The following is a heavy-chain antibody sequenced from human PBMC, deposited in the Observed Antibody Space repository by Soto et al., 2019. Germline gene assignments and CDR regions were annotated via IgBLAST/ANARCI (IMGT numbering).Heavy chain of an antibody. CDR1: GGSFSGYY. J-gene: IGHJ3*02. CDR2: INHSGST. CDR3: AREGRGDAFDI. Sequence: SETLSLTCAVYGGSFSGYYWSWIRQPPGKGLEWIGEINHSGSTNYIPSLKSRVTISVDTSKNQFSLKLRSVTAADTAVYYCAREGRGDAFDIWGQGTMVTVSS. V-gene: IGHV4-34*01. D-gene: IGHD3-10*01.